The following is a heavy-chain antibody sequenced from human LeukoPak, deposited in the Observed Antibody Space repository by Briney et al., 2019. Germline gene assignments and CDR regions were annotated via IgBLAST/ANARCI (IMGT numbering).Heavy chain of an antibody. D-gene: IGHD1-26*01. CDR1: GFAFSSYA. V-gene: IGHV3-64D*06. J-gene: IGHJ4*02. Sequence: SGGSLRLSCSASGFAFSSYAMHWVRQAPGKGLEYLSGITNNGGTTYHADSVKGRFTISRDNSKNTLYFQTSSLRAEDTAVYYCVKVSSTVGATYFDYWGQGTLVTVSS. CDR2: ITNNGGTT. CDR3: VKVSSTVGATYFDY.